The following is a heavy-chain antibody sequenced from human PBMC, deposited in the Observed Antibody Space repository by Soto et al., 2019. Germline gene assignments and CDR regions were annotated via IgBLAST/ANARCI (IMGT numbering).Heavy chain of an antibody. J-gene: IGHJ4*02. CDR1: GGSFSGYY. CDR3: ARGWGRIFDY. CDR2: INHSGST. D-gene: IGHD7-27*01. V-gene: IGHV4-34*01. Sequence: QVQLQQWGAGLLKPSETLSLTCAVDGGSFSGYYWNWIRQPPGKGLEWIGEINHSGSTNYNPSLKSRVTLSVDTSKNQFSLKLSSGTAADTAVYYCARGWGRIFDYWGQGTLVTVSS.